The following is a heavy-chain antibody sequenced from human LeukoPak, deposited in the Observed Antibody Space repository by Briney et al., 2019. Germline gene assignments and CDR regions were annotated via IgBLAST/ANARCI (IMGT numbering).Heavy chain of an antibody. CDR1: GFTFSSYS. CDR2: ISSSSSYI. CDR3: ARAYDYVWGSYRPHDAFDI. J-gene: IGHJ3*02. Sequence: PGGSLRLSCAASGFTFSSYSMNWVRQAPGKGLEWVSSISSSSSYIYYADSVKGRFTISRDNAKNSLYLQMNSLRAEDTAVYYCARAYDYVWGSYRPHDAFDIWGQGTMVTVSS. D-gene: IGHD3-16*02. V-gene: IGHV3-21*01.